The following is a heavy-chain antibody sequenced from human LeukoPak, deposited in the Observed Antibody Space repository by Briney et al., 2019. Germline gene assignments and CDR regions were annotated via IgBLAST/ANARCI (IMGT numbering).Heavy chain of an antibody. V-gene: IGHV3-23*01. CDR3: VKDGWDI. CDR1: GFMVNDYS. D-gene: IGHD2-2*03. CDR2: ISNYDNTT. Sequence: GGSLRLSCAASGFMVNDYSINLGRHAPGKGLELVSVISNYDNTTHYGYSVKGRFNISRDNSKNMLYLQMNSLRAEDTALSYCVKDGWDIWGQGTMVTVSS. J-gene: IGHJ3*02.